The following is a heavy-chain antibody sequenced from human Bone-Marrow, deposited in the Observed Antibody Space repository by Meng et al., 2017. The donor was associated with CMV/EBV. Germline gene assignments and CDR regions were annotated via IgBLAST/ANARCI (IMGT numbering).Heavy chain of an antibody. D-gene: IGHD3-16*01. CDR3: AKHIPFGAF. V-gene: IGHV3-23*01. CDR1: GFTFSNYD. CDR2: ITTSGGGA. Sequence: GESLKISCAVSGFTFSNYDMSWVRQAPGRGLEWVSSITTSGGGAYYADSVKGRFTISRNNSKNTLYLQMNSLRAEDTAVYYCAKHIPFGAFWGQGPRVTCSS. J-gene: IGHJ4*02.